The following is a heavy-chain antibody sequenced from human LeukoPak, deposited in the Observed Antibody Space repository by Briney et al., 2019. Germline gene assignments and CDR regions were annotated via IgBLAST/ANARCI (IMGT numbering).Heavy chain of an antibody. Sequence: PSETLSLTCAVYGGSFSGFYWSWIRQPPGKGREWIGEINHSGGTNHNSSLKSRVTISVDTSKNQFSLNLSSVTAADTAVYYCARTRYNGYDRHSDSWGQGSLVTVSS. CDR3: ARTRYNGYDRHSDS. D-gene: IGHD5-12*01. J-gene: IGHJ4*02. CDR1: GGSFSGFY. CDR2: INHSGGT. V-gene: IGHV4-34*01.